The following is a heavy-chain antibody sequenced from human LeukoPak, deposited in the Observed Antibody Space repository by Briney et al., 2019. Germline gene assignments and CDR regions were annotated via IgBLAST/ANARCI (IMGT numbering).Heavy chain of an antibody. CDR2: ISNDGTT. J-gene: IGHJ4*02. D-gene: IGHD2/OR15-2a*01. Sequence: GGSLRLSCAASGFSFNDCTLNWVRQAPGKGLEWVAVISNDGTTYYIDSVKGRFAISRDNSKNALYLQMNGLRAEDTAVYFCAKRVINNPFDDWGQGTLVTVCS. CDR3: AKRVINNPFDD. CDR1: GFSFNDCT. V-gene: IGHV3-23*01.